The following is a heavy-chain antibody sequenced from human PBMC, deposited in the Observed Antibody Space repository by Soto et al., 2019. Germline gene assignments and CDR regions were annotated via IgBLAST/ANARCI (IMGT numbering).Heavy chain of an antibody. CDR3: AVGPYCGGGSCVRQAAFFEY. J-gene: IGHJ4*02. D-gene: IGHD2-15*01. V-gene: IGHV4-31*03. CDR1: GGSISSNGYY. CDR2: IYYSGST. Sequence: QVQLQESGPGLVKPSQTLSLTCTVSGGSISSNGYYWNWIRQHPGKGLEWIGYIYYSGSTYYNPSLESRLTISVDASKNQFSLKLSSVTAADTAVYYGAVGPYCGGGSCVRQAAFFEYWGQGTLVTVSS.